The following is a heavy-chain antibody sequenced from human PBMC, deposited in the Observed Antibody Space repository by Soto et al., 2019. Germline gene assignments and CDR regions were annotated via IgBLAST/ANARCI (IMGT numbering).Heavy chain of an antibody. J-gene: IGHJ4*02. Sequence: QLQLQESGPGLVKPSETLSLTCSVSGDSISSSSFYWGWVHQAPGKRLEWIGSIYHTGNTYYNPSLKSRLSISVDTSETRFSLTLPSVTAAATATYFCVRPHNATASYYSRVGSFDYWGPGVLVIVSS. V-gene: IGHV4-39*02. CDR2: IYHTGNT. CDR3: VRPHNATASYYSRVGSFDY. D-gene: IGHD3-10*01. CDR1: GDSISSSSFY.